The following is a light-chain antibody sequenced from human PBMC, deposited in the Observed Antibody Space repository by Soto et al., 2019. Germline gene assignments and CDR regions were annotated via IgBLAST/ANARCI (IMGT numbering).Light chain of an antibody. Sequence: QSVLTQPASVSGSPGQSITISCTGTSGDVGRYNYVSWYQHHPGKAPKLIIYEVSNRPSGVSDRFSGSKSGNTASLTISGLQAEDEADYYCTSYTSSRPWVFGGGTKLTVL. CDR3: TSYTSSRPWV. CDR2: EVS. V-gene: IGLV2-14*01. J-gene: IGLJ3*02. CDR1: SGDVGRYNY.